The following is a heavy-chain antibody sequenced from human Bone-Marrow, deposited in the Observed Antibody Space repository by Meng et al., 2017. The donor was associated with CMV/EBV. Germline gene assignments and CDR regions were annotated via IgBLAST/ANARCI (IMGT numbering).Heavy chain of an antibody. Sequence: TFYGFSLSPSAVGVGWLRQPPGKALECLAIIYWNDDKRYSPSLKSRLTITKDTSKNQVVLTMTNMDPVDTATYYCAHRHTLIAPFAYWGQGTLVTVSS. J-gene: IGHJ4*02. CDR2: IYWNDDK. V-gene: IGHV2-5*01. CDR1: GFSLSPSAVG. CDR3: AHRHTLIAPFAY. D-gene: IGHD2-2*02.